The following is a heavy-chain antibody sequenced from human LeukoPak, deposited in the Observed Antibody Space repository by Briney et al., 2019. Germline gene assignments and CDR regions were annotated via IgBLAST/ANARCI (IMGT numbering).Heavy chain of an antibody. CDR1: GGSISSYY. CDR3: ARGYSSGWYGFDY. CDR2: IYYRGST. V-gene: IGHV4-59*01. J-gene: IGHJ4*02. Sequence: SETLSLTCTVSGGSISSYYWSWIRQPPGKGLGWIGYIYYRGSTNYNPSLKSRVTISVDTSKNQFSLKLSSVTAADTAVYYCARGYSSGWYGFDYWGQGTLVTVSS. D-gene: IGHD6-19*01.